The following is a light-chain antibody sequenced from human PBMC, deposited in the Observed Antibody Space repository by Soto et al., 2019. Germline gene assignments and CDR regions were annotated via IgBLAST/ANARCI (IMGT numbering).Light chain of an antibody. V-gene: IGKV3-20*01. CDR1: QSISSNY. CDR2: GAT. CDR3: QRIT. J-gene: IGKJ5*01. Sequence: ELVLSQSPGTPSLSPRERANLSCRSSQSISSNYLAWYQQNPGQAPRLLIYGATSRATGIPDRFRGSGSGTDFTLTISRLEPEDFAVYYCQRITFGQGTRLEIK.